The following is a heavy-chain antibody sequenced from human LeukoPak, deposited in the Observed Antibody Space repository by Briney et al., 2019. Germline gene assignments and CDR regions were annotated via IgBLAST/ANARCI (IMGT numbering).Heavy chain of an antibody. CDR1: GGSISSSSYY. J-gene: IGHJ6*03. CDR3: ARGRYSSSWYLRDYYMDV. V-gene: IGHV4-39*07. D-gene: IGHD6-13*01. Sequence: KSSETLSLTCTVSGGSISSSSYYWGWIRQPPGKGLEWIGSIYYSGSTYYNPSLKSRVTISVDTSKNQFSLKLSSVTAADTAVYYCARGRYSSSWYLRDYYMDVWGKGTTVTVSS. CDR2: IYYSGST.